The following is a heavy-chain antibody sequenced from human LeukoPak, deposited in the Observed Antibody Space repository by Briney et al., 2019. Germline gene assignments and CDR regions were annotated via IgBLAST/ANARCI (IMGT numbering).Heavy chain of an antibody. V-gene: IGHV1-18*01. CDR3: ARGLSTVVPAATSDY. Sequence: WASVKVSCKASGYTFTSYGISWVRQAPGQGLEWMGWISAYNGNTNYAQKLQGRVTMTTDTSTSTAYMELRSLRSDDTAVYYCARGLSTVVPAATSDYWGQGTLVTVSS. CDR2: ISAYNGNT. D-gene: IGHD2-2*01. J-gene: IGHJ4*02. CDR1: GYTFTSYG.